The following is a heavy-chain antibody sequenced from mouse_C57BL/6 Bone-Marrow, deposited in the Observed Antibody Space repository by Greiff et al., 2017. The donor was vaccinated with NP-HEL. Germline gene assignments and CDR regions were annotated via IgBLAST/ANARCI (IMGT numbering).Heavy chain of an antibody. Sequence: VQLQQPGAELVKPGASVKLSCKASGYTFTSYWMHWVKQRPGQGLEWIGMIHPNSGSTNYNEKFKSKATLTVDKSSNTAYMQLSSLTSEDSAVYYCVYGSYAMGFGGRGTSVTVSA. CDR2: IHPNSGST. D-gene: IGHD1-1*01. CDR3: VYGSYAMGF. CDR1: GYTFTSYW. J-gene: IGHJ4*01. V-gene: IGHV1-64*01.